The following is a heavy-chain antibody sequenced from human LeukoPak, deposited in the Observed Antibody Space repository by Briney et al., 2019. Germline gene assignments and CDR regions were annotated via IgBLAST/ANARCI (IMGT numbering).Heavy chain of an antibody. CDR1: GFPFSTYA. V-gene: IGHV3-30*04. J-gene: IGHJ4*02. CDR3: ARDPYNSGTYYTPFDY. Sequence: GGSLRLSCAASGFPFSTYAIHWVRQAPGKGLEWVAIISYDGSNKYYADSVKGRFTISRDNSKNTLYLHMNSLRADDTAVYYCARDPYNSGTYYTPFDYWGQGTLVTVSS. CDR2: ISYDGSNK. D-gene: IGHD3-10*01.